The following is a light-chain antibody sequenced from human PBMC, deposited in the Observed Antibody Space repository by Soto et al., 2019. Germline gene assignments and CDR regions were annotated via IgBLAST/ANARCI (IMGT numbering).Light chain of an antibody. V-gene: IGKV3-20*01. CDR2: GAS. J-gene: IGKJ5*01. CDR1: QSVGSSY. CDR3: QQYGSTPRT. Sequence: EIVLTQSPGILSLSPGERATISCRASQSVGSSYLAWYQQKPGQAPRLLIYGASSRATGAPDRFSGSGSGTDLTLTISRLEPEDFAMFYCQQYGSTPRTFGQGTRLEIK.